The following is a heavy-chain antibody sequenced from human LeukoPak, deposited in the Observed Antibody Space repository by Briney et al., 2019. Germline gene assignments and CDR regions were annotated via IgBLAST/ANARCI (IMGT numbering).Heavy chain of an antibody. V-gene: IGHV1-18*01. D-gene: IGHD3-3*01. Sequence: ASVKVSCNASGYTFTSYGISWVRQAPGQGLEWMGWISAYNGNTNYAQKLQGRVTMTTDTSTSTAYMELRSLRSDDTTVYYCARNSYYDFWSGYYTPASYFDYWGQGTLVTVSS. CDR3: ARNSYYDFWSGYYTPASYFDY. CDR2: ISAYNGNT. CDR1: GYTFTSYG. J-gene: IGHJ4*02.